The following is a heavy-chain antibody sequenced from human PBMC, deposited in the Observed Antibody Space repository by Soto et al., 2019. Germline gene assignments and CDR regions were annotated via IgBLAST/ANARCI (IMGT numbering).Heavy chain of an antibody. CDR3: ARDYASRIGGSGNGFDY. Sequence: QVQLQESGPGLVKPSETLSLTCTVSGGSVSSGSYYWSWIRQPPGKGLEWIGYIYYRGSTNYNPSLKSRVTISVDTSKNQFSLKLSSVTAADTAVYYCARDYASRIGGSGNGFDYWVQGTLVTVSS. J-gene: IGHJ4*02. V-gene: IGHV4-61*01. D-gene: IGHD1-26*01. CDR1: GGSVSSGSYY. CDR2: IYYRGST.